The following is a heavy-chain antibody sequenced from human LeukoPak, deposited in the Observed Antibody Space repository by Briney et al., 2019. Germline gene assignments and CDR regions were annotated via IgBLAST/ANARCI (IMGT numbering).Heavy chain of an antibody. CDR3: AGGHYSSPAH. D-gene: IGHD4-11*01. CDR2: IYNSQGA. V-gene: IGHV4-61*01. CDR1: SDSVVIETYY. Sequence: TSETLSLTCTVSSDSVVIETYYWPWIRQTPGKVLEWIGFIYNSQGATYNPSLRSRVIISLDTSKNQFSRQLSFVTAADTAVYYCAGGHYSSPAHWGQGILVTVSS. J-gene: IGHJ1*01.